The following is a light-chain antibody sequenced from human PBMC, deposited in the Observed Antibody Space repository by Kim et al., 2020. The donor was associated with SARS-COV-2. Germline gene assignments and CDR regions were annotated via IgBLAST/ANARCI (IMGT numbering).Light chain of an antibody. CDR1: QSISTW. J-gene: IGKJ2*01. V-gene: IGKV1-5*03. CDR3: QQDSSYSYT. CDR2: RAS. Sequence: DIQMTQSPSTLSASVGDRVTITCRASQSISTWLAWYQQKPGKAPKLLIYRASSLEGGVPSRFSGSGSGTEFTLTISSLQPDDFATYYCQQDSSYSYTFGQGTKLEI.